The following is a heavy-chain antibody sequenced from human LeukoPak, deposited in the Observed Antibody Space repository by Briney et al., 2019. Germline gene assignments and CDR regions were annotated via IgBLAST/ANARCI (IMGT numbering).Heavy chain of an antibody. D-gene: IGHD3-3*01. V-gene: IGHV1-69*13. CDR1: GGTFSSYA. CDR2: IIPIFGTA. CDR3: ARADRITIFGVVSRLGYYYGMDV. J-gene: IGHJ6*02. Sequence: ASVKVSCKASGGTFSSYAISWVRQAPGQGLEWMGGIIPIFGTANYAQKFQGRVTITADESTSTAYMELSSLRSEDTAVYNCARADRITIFGVVSRLGYYYGMDVWGQGTTVTVSS.